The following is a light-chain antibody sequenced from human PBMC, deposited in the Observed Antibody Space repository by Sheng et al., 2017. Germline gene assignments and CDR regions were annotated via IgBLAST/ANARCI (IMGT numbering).Light chain of an antibody. J-gene: IGKJ1*01. V-gene: IGKV3D-20*02. CDR2: HAS. Sequence: EIVMTQSPGTLSLSPGERATLSCRASQSVSSNYLAWYQQKPGQAPRLLIYHASKRAAGFPDRFSAGGSGTDFTLTISRLEPEDFAVYYCQQRSDWPPWTFGQGTKIEIK. CDR3: QQRSDWPPWT. CDR1: QSVSSNY.